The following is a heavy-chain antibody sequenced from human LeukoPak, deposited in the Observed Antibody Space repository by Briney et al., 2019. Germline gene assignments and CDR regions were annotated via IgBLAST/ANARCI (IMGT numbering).Heavy chain of an antibody. CDR3: ARAGVVGATTSDYYYYGMDV. CDR1: GYTFTSYG. D-gene: IGHD1-26*01. J-gene: IGHJ6*02. Sequence: PSASVKVSCKASGYTFTSYGISWVRQAPGQGLEWMGWISAYNGNTNYAQKLQGSVTMTTDTSTSTAYMELRSLRSDDTAVYYCARAGVVGATTSDYYYYGMDVWGQGTTVTVSS. V-gene: IGHV1-18*01. CDR2: ISAYNGNT.